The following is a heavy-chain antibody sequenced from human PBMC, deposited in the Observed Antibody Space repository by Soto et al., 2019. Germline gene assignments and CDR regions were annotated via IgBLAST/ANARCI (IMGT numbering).Heavy chain of an antibody. D-gene: IGHD2-15*01. CDR2: IIPIFGTA. J-gene: IGHJ3*02. V-gene: IGHV1-69*06. Sequence: GASVKVSCKASGGTFGSYAISWVRQAPGQGLEWMGGIIPIFGTANYAQKFQGRVTITADKSTSTAYMELSSLRSEDTAVYYCARDRSGTVDAFDIWGQGTMVTVSS. CDR1: GGTFGSYA. CDR3: ARDRSGTVDAFDI.